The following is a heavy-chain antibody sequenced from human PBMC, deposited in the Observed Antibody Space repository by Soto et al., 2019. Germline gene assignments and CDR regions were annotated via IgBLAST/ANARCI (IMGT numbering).Heavy chain of an antibody. CDR1: GGSISSRGYY. CDR2: ISYSEST. D-gene: IGHD4-17*01. CDR3: AGGNDYAKIGY. Sequence: LSLTCTVSGGSISSRGYYCSWIRQFPGKGLEWIGYISYSESTDYNPSLKSRVTISADTFKNQFSLKLSSVTAADTAVYYCAGGNDYAKIGYWGQGAQVTVSS. V-gene: IGHV4-31*03. J-gene: IGHJ4*02.